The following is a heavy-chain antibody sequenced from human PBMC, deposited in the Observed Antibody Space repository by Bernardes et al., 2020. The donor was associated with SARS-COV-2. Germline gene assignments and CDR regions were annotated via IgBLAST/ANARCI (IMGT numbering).Heavy chain of an antibody. CDR1: GGSISSSSYY. Sequence: SETLSLTCTVSGGSISSSSYYWGWIRQPPGKGLEWIGSFYYSGSTYYNPSLKSRVTISVDTSKNQFSLKLSSVTAADTAVYYCARPAEDFDYWGQGTLVTVSS. CDR3: ARPAEDFDY. CDR2: FYYSGST. V-gene: IGHV4-39*01. J-gene: IGHJ4*02.